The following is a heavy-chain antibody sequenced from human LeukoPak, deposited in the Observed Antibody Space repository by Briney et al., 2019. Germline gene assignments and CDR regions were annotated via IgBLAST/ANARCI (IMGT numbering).Heavy chain of an antibody. CDR2: IYYSGST. Sequence: SETLSLTCTVSGGSISSYYWRWLRQPPAKGLPWIGYIYYSGSTNYNPSLKSRVTISVDTSKSQFSLKLRSVTAADTAVYYCARYKRHSDAFDIWGQGTMVTVSS. CDR3: ARYKRHSDAFDI. J-gene: IGHJ3*02. CDR1: GGSISSYY. D-gene: IGHD1-14*01. V-gene: IGHV4-59*01.